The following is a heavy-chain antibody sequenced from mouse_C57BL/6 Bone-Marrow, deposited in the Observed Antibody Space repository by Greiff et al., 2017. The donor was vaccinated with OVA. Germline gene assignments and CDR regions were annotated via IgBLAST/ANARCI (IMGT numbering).Heavy chain of an antibody. CDR3: ARGAPKDAMEC. CDR2: SRNKANDYTT. CDR1: GFTFSDFY. V-gene: IGHV7-1*01. J-gene: IGHJ4*01. Sequence: EVKLVESGGGLVQSGRSLRLSCATSGFTFSDFYMEWVRQAPGKGLEWIAASRNKANDYTTEYSASVKGRFIVSRDTSQSILYLQMNALRAEDAAVYYCARGAPKDAMECRGQGTSVTVSS.